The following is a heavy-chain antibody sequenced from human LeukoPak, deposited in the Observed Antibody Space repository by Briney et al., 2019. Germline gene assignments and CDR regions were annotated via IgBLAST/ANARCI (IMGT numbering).Heavy chain of an antibody. CDR2: IYYSGST. V-gene: IGHV4-39*07. J-gene: IGHJ4*02. Sequence: PSETLSLTCTVSGGSISSSSYYWGWIRQPPGKGLEWIGSIYYSGSTYYNPSLKSRVTISVDTSKNQFSLKLSSVTAADTAVYYCGLGYYDSSGWSPHFDYWGQGTLVTVSS. CDR3: GLGYYDSSGWSPHFDY. CDR1: GGSISSSSYY. D-gene: IGHD3-22*01.